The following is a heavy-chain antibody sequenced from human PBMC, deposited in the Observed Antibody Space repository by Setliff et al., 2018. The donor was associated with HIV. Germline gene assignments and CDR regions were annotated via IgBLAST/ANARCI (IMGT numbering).Heavy chain of an antibody. D-gene: IGHD5-12*01. CDR3: AKDSSKIVATINGGYFDS. Sequence: GGSLRLSCAASGFTFSTYALSWVRQAPGKGLEWVSAISGSGSYTYYAGSVKGRFTISRDNSKNTLYLQMNSLRAEDTAVYYCAKDSSKIVATINGGYFDSWGQGALVTVSS. V-gene: IGHV3-23*01. J-gene: IGHJ4*02. CDR1: GFTFSTYA. CDR2: ISGSGSYT.